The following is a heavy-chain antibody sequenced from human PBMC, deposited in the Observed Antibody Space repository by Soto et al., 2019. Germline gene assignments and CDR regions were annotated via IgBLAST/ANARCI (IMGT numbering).Heavy chain of an antibody. V-gene: IGHV3-48*01. CDR2: ISSSSSTI. CDR3: ARDRRYYDILTGYHDDAFDI. Sequence: EVQLVESGGGLVQPGGSLRLSCAASGFTFSSYSMNWVRQAPGKGLEWVSYISSSSSTIYYADSVKGRFTISRDNAKNSLYLQMNSLRAEETAVYYCARDRRYYDILTGYHDDAFDIWGQGTMVTVSS. J-gene: IGHJ3*02. D-gene: IGHD3-9*01. CDR1: GFTFSSYS.